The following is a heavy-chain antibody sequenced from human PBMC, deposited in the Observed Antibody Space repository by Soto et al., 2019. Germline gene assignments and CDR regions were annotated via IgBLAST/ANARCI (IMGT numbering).Heavy chain of an antibody. J-gene: IGHJ3*02. V-gene: IGHV4-4*02. CDR1: GGSISSSYW. Sequence: QVQLQESGPGLVKPSGTLSLTCAVSGGSISSSYWWSWVRQPPGKGLEWIGEIYHSGNTNYNPSLKSRVTISVDKSKNQFSLKLSSVTAADTAVYYCARRRITMIVVVFDAFDIWGQGTMVIVSS. CDR3: ARRRITMIVVVFDAFDI. D-gene: IGHD3-22*01. CDR2: IYHSGNT.